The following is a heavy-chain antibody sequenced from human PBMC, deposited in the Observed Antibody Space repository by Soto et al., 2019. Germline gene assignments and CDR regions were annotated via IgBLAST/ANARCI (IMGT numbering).Heavy chain of an antibody. Sequence: ASVKVSCKASGYTFTSYDMHWVRQAPGQRLEWMGWINAGNGNTKYSQKFQGRVTITRDTSASTAYMELSSLRSEDTAVYYCARGSGYYYRDDYWGQGTLVTVS. CDR1: GYTFTSYD. CDR2: INAGNGNT. J-gene: IGHJ4*02. D-gene: IGHD3-22*01. CDR3: ARGSGYYYRDDY. V-gene: IGHV1-3*01.